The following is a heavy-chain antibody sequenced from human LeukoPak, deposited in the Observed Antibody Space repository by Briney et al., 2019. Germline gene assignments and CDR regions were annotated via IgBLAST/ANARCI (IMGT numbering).Heavy chain of an antibody. CDR2: IGVAGGDT. V-gene: IGHV1-58*02. CDR3: AAEIYGGNADCCTFDF. CDR1: GFTFSNSA. J-gene: IGHJ3*01. Sequence: ASVKVSCKASGFTFSNSAIQWVRQARGQRLEWIGWIGVAGGDTSYAQTLQGRITITRDMSTSTAYMELTGLRSDDTAVYYCAAEIYGGNADCCTFDFWGPGTPVTVSS. D-gene: IGHD4-23*01.